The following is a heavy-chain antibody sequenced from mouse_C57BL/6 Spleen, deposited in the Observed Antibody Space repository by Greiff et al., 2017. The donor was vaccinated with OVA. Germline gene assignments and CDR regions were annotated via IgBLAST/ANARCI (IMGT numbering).Heavy chain of an antibody. CDR3: ARWVSLGDYDEDY. CDR2: IHPNSGST. J-gene: IGHJ2*01. V-gene: IGHV1-64*01. Sequence: QVQLQQPGAELVKPGASVKLSCKASGYTFTSYWMHWVKQRPGQGLEWIGMIHPNSGSTNYNEKFKSKATLTVDKSSSTAYMQLSSLTSEDSAVYYCARWVSLGDYDEDYWGQGTTLTVSS. D-gene: IGHD2-4*01. CDR1: GYTFTSYW.